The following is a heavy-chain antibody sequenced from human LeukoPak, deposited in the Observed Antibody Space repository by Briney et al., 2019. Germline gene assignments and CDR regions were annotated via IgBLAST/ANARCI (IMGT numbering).Heavy chain of an antibody. V-gene: IGHV1-69*04. Sequence: SVKVSCKASGGTFSGYAISWVRQAPGQGLEWMGRIIPIFGIANYAQKFQGRVTITADKSTSTAYTELSSLRSEDTAVYYCARDSGYGSGSYYSSGFDPWGQGTLVTVSS. CDR3: ARDSGYGSGSYYSSGFDP. J-gene: IGHJ5*02. CDR2: IIPIFGIA. D-gene: IGHD3-10*01. CDR1: GGTFSGYA.